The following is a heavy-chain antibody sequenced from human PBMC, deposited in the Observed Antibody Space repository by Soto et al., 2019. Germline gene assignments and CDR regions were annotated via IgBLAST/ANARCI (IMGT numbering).Heavy chain of an antibody. Sequence: SETLSLTCAVYGGSFSGYYWSWIRQPPGKGLEWIGEINHSGSTNYNPSLKSRVTISVDTSKNQFSLKLSSVTAADTAVYYCAREYYYGSGSYSGAFDIWGQGTMVTVSS. CDR3: AREYYYGSGSYSGAFDI. CDR1: GGSFSGYY. D-gene: IGHD3-10*01. V-gene: IGHV4-34*01. J-gene: IGHJ3*02. CDR2: INHSGST.